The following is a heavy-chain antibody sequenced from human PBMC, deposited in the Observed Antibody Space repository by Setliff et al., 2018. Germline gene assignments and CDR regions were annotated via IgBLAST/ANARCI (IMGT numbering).Heavy chain of an antibody. CDR1: GYTFKNSA. Sequence: ASVKVSCKASGYTFKNSAISWVRQAPGQGLEWMGLINPTGGSTSYAQKFQGRVTMTRDTSTSTVFMELRRLTSDDTAIYYCARVGVPSGYWYYLDYWGQGTQVTVSS. CDR3: ARVGVPSGYWYYLDY. D-gene: IGHD3-22*01. CDR2: INPTGGST. J-gene: IGHJ4*02. V-gene: IGHV1-46*02.